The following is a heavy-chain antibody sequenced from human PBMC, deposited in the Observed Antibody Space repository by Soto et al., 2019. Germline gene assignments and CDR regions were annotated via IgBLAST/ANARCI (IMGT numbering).Heavy chain of an antibody. CDR2: IKSKTDGGTT. Sequence: VGSLRLSCAASGFTFSNAWMSWVRQAPGKGLEWVGRIKSKTDGGTTDYAAPVKGRFTISRDDSKNTLYLQLNSLKTEDTAVYYCTTLYYYDSSGYSGYYYYYGMGLWGQGTRFNVS. D-gene: IGHD3-22*01. CDR1: GFTFSNAW. J-gene: IGHJ6*01. V-gene: IGHV3-15*01. CDR3: TTLYYYDSSGYSGYYYYYGMGL.